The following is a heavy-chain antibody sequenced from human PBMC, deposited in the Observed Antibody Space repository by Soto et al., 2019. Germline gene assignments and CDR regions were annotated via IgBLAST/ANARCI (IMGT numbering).Heavy chain of an antibody. CDR3: ARVNGLSAAAGSYYYYGMDV. D-gene: IGHD6-13*01. CDR2: IYYSGST. CDR1: GGSISSYY. Sequence: ASETLSLTCTVSGGSISSYYWSWIRQPPGKGLEWIGYIYYSGSTNYNPSLKSRVTISVDTSKNQFSLKLSSVTAADTAVYYCARVNGLSAAAGSYYYYGMDVWGQGATVTVSS. V-gene: IGHV4-59*01. J-gene: IGHJ6*02.